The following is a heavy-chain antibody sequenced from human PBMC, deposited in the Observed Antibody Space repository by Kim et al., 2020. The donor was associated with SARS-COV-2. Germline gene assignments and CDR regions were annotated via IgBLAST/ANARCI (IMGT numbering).Heavy chain of an antibody. CDR2: ISSSGSTT. D-gene: IGHD1-26*01. J-gene: IGHJ4*01. CDR1: GFLFGDYD. V-gene: IGHV3-11*01. CDR3: ARFFHGSVCRSYCSDH. Sequence: GGSLRLSCAASGFLFGDYDMRWIRQPPGKGLQWVSYISSSGSTTYYADSVKGRFTISRDNSKNSLYLQMNSLTTDDTAFYYGARFFHGSVCRSYCSDHWG.